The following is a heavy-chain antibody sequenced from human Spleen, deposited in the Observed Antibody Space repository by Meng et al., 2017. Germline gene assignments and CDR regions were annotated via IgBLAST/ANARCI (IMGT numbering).Heavy chain of an antibody. CDR1: GFTFSDYY. V-gene: IGHV3-11*04. CDR3: ARSSGWSPYYFDY. CDR2: ISSSGYTI. Sequence: GESLKISCAASGFTFSDYYMSWIRQAPGKGLEWVSDISSSGYTIYYADSVKGRFTISRDNAKNSLYLQRNSLRAEDTAVYDGARSSGWSPYYFDYWGQGTLVTVSS. D-gene: IGHD6-19*01. J-gene: IGHJ4*02.